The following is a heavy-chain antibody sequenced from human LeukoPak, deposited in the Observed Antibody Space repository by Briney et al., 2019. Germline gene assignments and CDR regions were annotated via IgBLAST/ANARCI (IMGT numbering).Heavy chain of an antibody. CDR2: IYSGGST. CDR1: GFTVSSNY. CDR3: IVFGDSNH. D-gene: IGHD4-17*01. Sequence: GGSLRLSCAASGFTVSSNYMSWVRQAPGKGLEWVSVIYSGGSTYYADSVKGRFTISRDNSKNTLYLQINSLRVEDTAVYYCIVFGDSNHWGQGTLVTVSS. J-gene: IGHJ5*02. V-gene: IGHV3-53*01.